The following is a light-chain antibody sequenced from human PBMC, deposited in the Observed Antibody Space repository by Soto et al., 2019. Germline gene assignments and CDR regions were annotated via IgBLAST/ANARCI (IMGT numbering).Light chain of an antibody. CDR3: QHYNDYSWT. CDR2: KTS. Sequence: DIHMTQSPSTLSASVGDRVTITCRASQSISVWLAWYQQKPGKAPNLLIYKTSSLETGFPSRFSGSGYGTGFTLTISSLQPDDFATYYCQHYNDYSWTFGQGTKVEIK. J-gene: IGKJ1*01. V-gene: IGKV1-5*03. CDR1: QSISVW.